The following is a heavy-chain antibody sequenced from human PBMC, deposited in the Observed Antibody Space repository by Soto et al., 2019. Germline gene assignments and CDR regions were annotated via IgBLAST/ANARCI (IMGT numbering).Heavy chain of an antibody. J-gene: IGHJ4*02. CDR3: GREDSIIIPAVSDF. V-gene: IGHV3-21*04. Sequence: GGSLRLSCVVSGFTFNNYGINWVRQAPGKGLEWVSKERKNKYTEYSDTVKGRFTISKDNAKDTVPLHRNTLRAEDTAVYYCGREDSIIIPAVSDFWGQGTLVTVSS. CDR2: ERKNKYT. CDR1: GFTFNNYG. D-gene: IGHD2-2*01.